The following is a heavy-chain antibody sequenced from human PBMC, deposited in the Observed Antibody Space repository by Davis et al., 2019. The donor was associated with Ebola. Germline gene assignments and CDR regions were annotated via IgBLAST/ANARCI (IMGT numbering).Heavy chain of an antibody. CDR2: INPNSGGT. V-gene: IGHV1-2*06. J-gene: IGHJ2*01. Sequence: ASVKVSCKASGYTFTGYYMHWVRQAPGQGLEWMGRINPNSGGTNYAQKFQGRVTMTRDTSISTAYMELSRLRSDDTAVYYCAREGHYGDYKNWYFDLWGRGTLVTVSS. CDR1: GYTFTGYY. D-gene: IGHD4-17*01. CDR3: AREGHYGDYKNWYFDL.